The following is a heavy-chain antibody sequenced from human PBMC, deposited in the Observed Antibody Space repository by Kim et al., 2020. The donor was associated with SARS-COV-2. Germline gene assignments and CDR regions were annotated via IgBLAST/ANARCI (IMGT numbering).Heavy chain of an antibody. CDR3: ARRGNWFGELLPASSYYYYYGMDV. CDR2: IIPIFGTA. CDR1: GGTFSSYA. D-gene: IGHD3-10*01. J-gene: IGHJ6*02. V-gene: IGHV1-69*13. Sequence: SVKVSCKASGGTFSSYAISWVRQAPGQGLEWMGGIIPIFGTANYAQKFQGRVTITADESTSTAYMELSSLRSEDTAVYYCARRGNWFGELLPASSYYYYYGMDVWGQGTTVTVSS.